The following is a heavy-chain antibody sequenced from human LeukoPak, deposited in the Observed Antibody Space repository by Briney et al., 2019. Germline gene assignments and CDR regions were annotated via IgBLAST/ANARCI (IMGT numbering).Heavy chain of an antibody. J-gene: IGHJ1*01. CDR2: INADNGNT. V-gene: IGHV1-3*01. CDR1: GYTFTNYA. CDR3: ARDKAVTTEVTQYFQH. D-gene: IGHD4-11*01. Sequence: GASVKVSCKASGYTFTNYALHWVRQAPGQRLEWMGWINADNGNTKYSQKLQGRVTITRDTSASTAYMELRSLTSDDTAVYYCARDKAVTTEVTQYFQHWGQGTLVTVSS.